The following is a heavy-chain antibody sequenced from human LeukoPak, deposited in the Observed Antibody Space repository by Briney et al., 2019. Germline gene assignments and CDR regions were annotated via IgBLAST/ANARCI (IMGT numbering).Heavy chain of an antibody. V-gene: IGHV4-59*08. CDR1: GGSIIGYS. Sequence: PSETLSLTCTVSGGSIIGYSWSWIRQPPGKGLNWIGCMYYNGDTNYSPSLKSRVTISLDTSKNQVSLKLSSVTAADTAVYYCARQAGVAGLVYWGQGTLVTVSS. CDR2: MYYNGDT. J-gene: IGHJ4*02. CDR3: ARQAGVAGLVY. D-gene: IGHD2-21*01.